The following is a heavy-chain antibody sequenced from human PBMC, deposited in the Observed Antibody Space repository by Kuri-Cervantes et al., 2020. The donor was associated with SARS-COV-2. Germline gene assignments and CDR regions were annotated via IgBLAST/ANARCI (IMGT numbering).Heavy chain of an antibody. D-gene: IGHD2-15*01. Sequence: SETLSLTCTVSGGSISSYYWSWIRQPPGKGLEWIGYIYYSGSTNYNPSLKSRVTISVDTSKNQFSLKLSSVTAADTAVYYCARGIVVVVAAMGYFDYWGQGTLVTVSS. CDR1: GGSISSYY. J-gene: IGHJ4*02. CDR3: ARGIVVVVAAMGYFDY. CDR2: IYYSGST. V-gene: IGHV4-59*01.